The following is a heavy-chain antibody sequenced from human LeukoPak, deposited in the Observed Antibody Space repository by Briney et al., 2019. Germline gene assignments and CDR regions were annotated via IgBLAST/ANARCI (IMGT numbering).Heavy chain of an antibody. Sequence: PGGSLTLSCVVSGFTFSSYSMIWVRQAPGKGLQWVANMKKDGSETKYVESVKGRFTISRDNAKNSLYLQMNSLRAEDTAVYYCGRHRSGSGTYFIDYWGQGTLVSVSS. CDR3: GRHRSGSGTYFIDY. V-gene: IGHV3-7*01. CDR2: MKKDGSET. CDR1: GFTFSSYS. J-gene: IGHJ4*02. D-gene: IGHD3-10*01.